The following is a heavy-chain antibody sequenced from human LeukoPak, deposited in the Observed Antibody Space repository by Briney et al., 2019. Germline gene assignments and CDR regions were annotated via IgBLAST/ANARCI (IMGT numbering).Heavy chain of an antibody. CDR2: INPNSGAT. CDR3: ARGIGSRGVDY. J-gene: IGHJ4*02. D-gene: IGHD2-2*01. V-gene: IGHV1-2*02. CDR1: EYTFTRYY. Sequence: GASVTVSCKTSEYTFTRYYMHWVRLAPGQGLEWMGWINPNSGATDYAQKFQDRVTTTRDTSINTAYMELSILRSDDTAVYYCARGIGSRGVDYWGEGNLVTVSS.